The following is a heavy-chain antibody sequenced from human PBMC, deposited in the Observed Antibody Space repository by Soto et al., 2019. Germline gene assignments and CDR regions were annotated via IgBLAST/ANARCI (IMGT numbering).Heavy chain of an antibody. D-gene: IGHD3-22*01. Sequence: EVQLLESGGNLVQPGGSLRLSCAASGFTFSSYAMSWVRQAPGKGLEWVSAIGGSGGSTYYADSVKGRFTISRDNSKNTLFLQMNSLRAEDTAVYYCAKDPYYYDTSEMDVWGQGTTVTVSS. J-gene: IGHJ6*02. CDR3: AKDPYYYDTSEMDV. CDR1: GFTFSSYA. V-gene: IGHV3-23*01. CDR2: IGGSGGST.